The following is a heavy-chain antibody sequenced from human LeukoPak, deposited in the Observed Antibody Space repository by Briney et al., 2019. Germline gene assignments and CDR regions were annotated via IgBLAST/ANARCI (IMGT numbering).Heavy chain of an antibody. J-gene: IGHJ3*02. D-gene: IGHD5-24*01. V-gene: IGHV4-59*01. CDR2: IYHTGST. CDR3: ARVGGKTTINNAAFEI. Sequence: PSETLSLTCTVSGDSINSDYWNWLRQPPGKGLEWIGYIYHTGSTNYNPSLRSRVTISVDTSKKHFSLKLTSVTAADTAIYYCARVGGKTTINNAAFEIWGQGTMVTVSS. CDR1: GDSINSDY.